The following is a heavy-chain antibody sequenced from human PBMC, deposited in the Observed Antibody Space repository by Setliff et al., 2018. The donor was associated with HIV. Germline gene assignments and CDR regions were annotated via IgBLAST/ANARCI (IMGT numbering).Heavy chain of an antibody. Sequence: PGGSLRLSCGGFGYTFENYGMSWFRQTPGKGLEWVSSISTDSDYIYYADSVKGRFTISRDNAKNTLYLQLNSLRAEDTAVYYCAGGKGWGQGTKVTVSS. D-gene: IGHD3-16*01. V-gene: IGHV3-21*01. J-gene: IGHJ3*01. CDR1: GYTFENYG. CDR3: AGGKG. CDR2: ISTDSDYI.